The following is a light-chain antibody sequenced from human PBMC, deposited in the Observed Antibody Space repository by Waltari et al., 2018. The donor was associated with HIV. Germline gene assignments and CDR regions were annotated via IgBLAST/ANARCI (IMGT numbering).Light chain of an antibody. Sequence: QSALTQPASVSGSPGQSITISCTGTISDIGLYDFVSWYRQYPGKAPQLSIFGVTSRPTGVTSRFSGSKSGNTASLTSSGLQAEDEADYYCSSLTLTHTVAFGGGTKVTV. J-gene: IGLJ3*02. CDR3: SSLTLTHTVA. CDR2: GVT. V-gene: IGLV2-14*01. CDR1: ISDIGLYDF.